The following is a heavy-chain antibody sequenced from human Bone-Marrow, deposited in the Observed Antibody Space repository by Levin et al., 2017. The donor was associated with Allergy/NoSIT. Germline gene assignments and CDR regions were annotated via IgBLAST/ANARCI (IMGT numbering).Heavy chain of an antibody. D-gene: IGHD2-8*01. CDR3: VRACTNGQCYPGGVDL. V-gene: IGHV3-74*01. Sequence: GGSLRLSCAASGFKFSTYWMHWVRQAPGKGLVWVSRVSTDGTSSLYADSVRGRFTISRDNAKDTLYLQMNSLEADDTAVYYCVRACTNGQCYPGGVDLWGQGTQVTVS. CDR1: GFKFSTYW. J-gene: IGHJ5*02. CDR2: VSTDGTSS.